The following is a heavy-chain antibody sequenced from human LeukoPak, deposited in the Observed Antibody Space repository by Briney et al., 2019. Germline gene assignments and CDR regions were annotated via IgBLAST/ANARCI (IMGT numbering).Heavy chain of an antibody. CDR2: ISWNSGSI. V-gene: IGHV3-9*03. D-gene: IGHD5-24*01. CDR3: ARSVEMATRTDY. CDR1: GFTFDDYA. J-gene: IGHJ4*02. Sequence: GGSLRLSCAASGFTFDDYAMHWVRQAPGKGLEWVSGISWNSGSIGYADSVKGRFTISRDNAKNSLYLQMNSLRAEDMALYYCARSVEMATRTDYWGQGTLVTVSS.